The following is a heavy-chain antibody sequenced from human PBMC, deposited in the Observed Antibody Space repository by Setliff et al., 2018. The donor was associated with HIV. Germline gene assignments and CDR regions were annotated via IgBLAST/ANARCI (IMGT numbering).Heavy chain of an antibody. D-gene: IGHD6-13*01. CDR3: ARSRAAGFDY. V-gene: IGHV3-48*01. J-gene: IGHJ4*02. CDR2: ISSSSSTI. Sequence: GGSLRLSCAASGFTFSSYSMNWVRQAPGKGLEWVSYISSSSSTIYYADSMKGRFTISRDNAKNSLYLQMNSLRAEDTAVYYCARSRAAGFDYWGQGTLVTVSS. CDR1: GFTFSSYS.